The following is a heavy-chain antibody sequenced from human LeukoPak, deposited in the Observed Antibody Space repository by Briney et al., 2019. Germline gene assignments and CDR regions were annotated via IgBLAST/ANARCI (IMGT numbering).Heavy chain of an antibody. Sequence: ASVKVSCKASGYTFTSYGISWVRQAPGQGLEWMGWISAYNGNTNYAQKLQGRVTMTTDTSTSTAYMELRSLRSDDTAVYYCARDAYCSGGSCYSGWWFDPWGQGTLVTVSS. V-gene: IGHV1-18*01. CDR3: ARDAYCSGGSCYSGWWFDP. CDR1: GYTFTSYG. D-gene: IGHD2-15*01. J-gene: IGHJ5*02. CDR2: ISAYNGNT.